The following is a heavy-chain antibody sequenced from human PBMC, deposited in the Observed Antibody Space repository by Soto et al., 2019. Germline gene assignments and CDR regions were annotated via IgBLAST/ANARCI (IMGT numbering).Heavy chain of an antibody. Sequence: EVQLVESGGGLVKPGGSLRLSCAXXXXXXXXXXMXXVRXAXXXGLEWVGLIKNKGDGGTTDYAAPVKGRFTISRDDSKNTLYLQMNSLKTEDXAVYXCTTXXVAGGYWGQGTLVTVSS. CDR1: XXXXXXXX. J-gene: IGHJ4*02. CDR3: TTXXVAGGY. D-gene: IGHD2-21*01. V-gene: IGHV3-15*01. CDR2: IKNKGDGGTT.